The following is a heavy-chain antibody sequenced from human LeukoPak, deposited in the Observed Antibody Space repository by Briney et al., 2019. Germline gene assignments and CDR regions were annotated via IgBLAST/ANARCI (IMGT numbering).Heavy chain of an antibody. D-gene: IGHD6-19*01. CDR3: ATSGWYLLPGVY. J-gene: IGHJ4*02. CDR1: GGSISSYY. CDR2: IYYSGST. V-gene: IGHV4-59*05. Sequence: SETLSLTCTVSGGSISSYYWSWIRQPPGKGLEWIGSIYYSGSTYYNPSLESRVTISVDTSKNQFSLKLSSVTAADTAVYYCATSGWYLLPGVYWGQGTLVTVSS.